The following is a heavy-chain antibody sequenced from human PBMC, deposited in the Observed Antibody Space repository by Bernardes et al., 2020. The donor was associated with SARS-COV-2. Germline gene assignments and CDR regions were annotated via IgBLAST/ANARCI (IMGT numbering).Heavy chain of an antibody. V-gene: IGHV3-7*01. CDR1: GFTFNRYW. CDR3: VRGSGSPQY. J-gene: IGHJ4*02. CDR2: VHQDGNEK. Sequence: GGSLRLSCAASGFTFNRYWMTWVRQAPGKGLEWVANVHQDGNEKYYVDSVKDRFTISRDNAKNSLYLQMNSLRAEDTAVYYCVRGSGSPQYWGQGTLVTVSS. D-gene: IGHD3-10*01.